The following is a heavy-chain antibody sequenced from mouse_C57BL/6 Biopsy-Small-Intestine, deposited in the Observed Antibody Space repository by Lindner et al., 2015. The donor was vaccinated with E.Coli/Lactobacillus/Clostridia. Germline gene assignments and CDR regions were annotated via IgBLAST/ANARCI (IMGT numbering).Heavy chain of an antibody. CDR1: EFTFSDYG. CDR2: ISSGSSTI. V-gene: IGHV5-17*01. CDR3: AKDYYGSSYDY. Sequence: VQLQESGGGLVKPGGSLKLSCAASEFTFSDYGMHWVRQAPEKGLEWVAYISSGSSTIYYADTVKGRFTISRDNAKNTLFLQMTSLRSEDTAMYYCAKDYYGSSYDYWGQGTTLTVSS. J-gene: IGHJ2*01. D-gene: IGHD1-1*01.